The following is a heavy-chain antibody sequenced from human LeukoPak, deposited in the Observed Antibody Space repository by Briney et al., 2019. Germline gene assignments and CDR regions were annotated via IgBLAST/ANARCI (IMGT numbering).Heavy chain of an antibody. Sequence: SETLSLTCTVSGGSISSSSYYWGWIRQPPGKGLEWIGSIYYSGSTYYNPSLKSRVTISVDTSKNQFSLKLSSVTAADTAVYYCARRGGRNFAYSSSWSTGTPGWFDPWGQGTLVTVSS. D-gene: IGHD6-13*01. CDR1: GGSISSSSYY. CDR2: IYYSGST. J-gene: IGHJ5*02. CDR3: ARRGGRNFAYSSSWSTGTPGWFDP. V-gene: IGHV4-39*07.